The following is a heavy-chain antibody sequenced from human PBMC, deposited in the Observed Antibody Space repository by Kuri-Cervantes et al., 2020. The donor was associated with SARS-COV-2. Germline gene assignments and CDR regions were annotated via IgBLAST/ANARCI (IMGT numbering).Heavy chain of an antibody. D-gene: IGHD2-15*01. V-gene: IGHV3-7*01. CDR2: IKQDGSEK. CDR1: GFTFSSYW. Sequence: GESLKISCAASGFTFSSYWMSWVRQAPGKGLEWVANIKQDGSEKYYVDSVKGRFTISRDNAKNSLYLQMNSLRAEDTAVYYCACSQDDLLVDAFDIWGQGTMVTVSS. CDR3: ACSQDDLLVDAFDI. J-gene: IGHJ3*02.